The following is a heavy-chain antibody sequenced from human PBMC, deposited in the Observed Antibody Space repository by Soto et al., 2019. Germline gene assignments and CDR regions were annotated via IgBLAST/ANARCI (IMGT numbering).Heavy chain of an antibody. J-gene: IGHJ4*02. V-gene: IGHV3-23*01. CDR1: GITFSSHT. D-gene: IGHD5-12*01. CDR3: AKGATDVDS. Sequence: EVQLLESGGGLVQPGGSLRLSCAASGITFSSHTMRWVRQAPGKGLEWVSVISSSGSTSYTDSVEGRFTISKDSSKNTLYLQLNSLRVEDTAIYYSAKGATDVDSWGQGTLVTVSS. CDR2: ISSSGST.